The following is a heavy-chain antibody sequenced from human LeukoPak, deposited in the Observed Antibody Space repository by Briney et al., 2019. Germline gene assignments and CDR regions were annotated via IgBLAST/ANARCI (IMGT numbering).Heavy chain of an antibody. J-gene: IGHJ6*03. CDR2: IIPIFGTA. D-gene: IGHD3-9*01. CDR3: ARGGGNILTAGAYMDV. V-gene: IGHV1-69*01. Sequence: SVKVSCKASGGTFSSYAISWVRQAPGQGLQWMGGIIPIFGTANYAQKFQGRVTITADESTSTAYMELSSLRSEDTAAYYCARGGGNILTAGAYMDVWGKGTTVTVSS. CDR1: GGTFSSYA.